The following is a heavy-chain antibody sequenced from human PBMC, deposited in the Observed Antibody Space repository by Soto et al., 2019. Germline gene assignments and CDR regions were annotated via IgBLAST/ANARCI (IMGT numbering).Heavy chain of an antibody. CDR2: IYYSGTT. Sequence: QVHLQESGPGLVKTSQTLSLTCTVAGGTISRGGYYWSWIRQPPGKGLEWIGHIYYSGTTSYNPSLKSRVTISVDMSKNQFSLKLTSVTAADTAVYYCVTYDSIRGDAFHIWGQGTMVTVSS. J-gene: IGHJ3*02. V-gene: IGHV4-30-4*01. CDR3: VTYDSIRGDAFHI. CDR1: GGTISRGGYY. D-gene: IGHD3-22*01.